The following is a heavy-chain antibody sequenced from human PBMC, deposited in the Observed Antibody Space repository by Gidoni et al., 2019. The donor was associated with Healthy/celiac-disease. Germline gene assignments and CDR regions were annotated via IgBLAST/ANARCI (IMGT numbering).Heavy chain of an antibody. CDR1: GFTFSSYW. CDR2: IKQDGSEK. Sequence: EVQLVESGGGLVQPGGSLRLSCAASGFTFSSYWMSWVRQAPGKGLEWVANIKQDGSEKYYVDSVKGRFTISRDNAKNSLYLQMNSLRAEDTAVYYCARGGCSGGSCYRGIDYWGQGTLVTVSS. CDR3: ARGGCSGGSCYRGIDY. J-gene: IGHJ4*02. D-gene: IGHD2-15*01. V-gene: IGHV3-7*01.